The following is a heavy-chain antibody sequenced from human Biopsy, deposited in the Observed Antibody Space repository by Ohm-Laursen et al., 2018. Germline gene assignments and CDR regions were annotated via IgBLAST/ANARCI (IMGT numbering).Heavy chain of an antibody. V-gene: IGHV4-34*01. Sequence: TLSLTCAVSGGSISGYYWSWIRQPPGKGLEWIGEINHRGYTDYNASLKGRVSISVDTSKNQLSLNLTSVTAADTAVFYCARSGQWALYYFDYWGHGTLVTVSP. CDR1: GGSISGYY. CDR2: INHRGYT. CDR3: ARSGQWALYYFDY. J-gene: IGHJ4*01. D-gene: IGHD6-19*01.